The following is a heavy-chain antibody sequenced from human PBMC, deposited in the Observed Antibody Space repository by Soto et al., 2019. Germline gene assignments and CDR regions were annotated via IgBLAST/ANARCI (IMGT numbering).Heavy chain of an antibody. J-gene: IGHJ3*02. CDR1: GGTFSSYA. V-gene: IGHV1-69*13. Sequence: VKVSCKASGGTFSSYAISWVRQAPGQGLEWMGGIIPIFGTANYAQKFQGRVTITADESTSTAYMELSSLRSEDTAVYYCARGVTATREDAFDIWGQGTMVTVSS. D-gene: IGHD2-21*02. CDR2: IIPIFGTA. CDR3: ARGVTATREDAFDI.